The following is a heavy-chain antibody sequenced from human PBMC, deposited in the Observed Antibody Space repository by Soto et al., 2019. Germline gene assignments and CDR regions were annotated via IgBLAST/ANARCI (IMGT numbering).Heavy chain of an antibody. Sequence: PGGSLRLSCAASGFTFRSYWMQWVRQAPGKGLVWVSWINSDGSSTSYADSAKGRFTISRDNAKNTLYLQMNSLRAEDTAVYYCATGGSSLNFDSWGQGTLVTVS. V-gene: IGHV3-74*01. D-gene: IGHD6-6*01. CDR1: GFTFRSYW. CDR3: ATGGSSLNFDS. J-gene: IGHJ4*02. CDR2: INSDGSST.